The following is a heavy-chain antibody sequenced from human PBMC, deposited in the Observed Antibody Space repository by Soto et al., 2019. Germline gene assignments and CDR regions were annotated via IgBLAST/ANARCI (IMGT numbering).Heavy chain of an antibody. V-gene: IGHV4-31*03. CDR3: ARLCSGGSCYSS. CDR2: TYYSGST. Sequence: QVQLQESGPGLVKPSQTLSLTCTVSGGSISSGGYYWSWIRQHPGTGLEWIGYTYYSGSTYYNPSLKSRVTISVDTSKNHLSLNLSSVTAADTAVYYCARLCSGGSCYSSWGQGTLVTVSS. J-gene: IGHJ5*02. CDR1: GGSISSGGYY. D-gene: IGHD2-15*01.